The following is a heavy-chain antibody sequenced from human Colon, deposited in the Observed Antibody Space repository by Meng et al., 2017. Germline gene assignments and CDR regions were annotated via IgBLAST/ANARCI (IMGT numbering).Heavy chain of an antibody. CDR1: GGSISRSDW. CDR3: ASSDYYRSDY. CDR2: TSHSGST. Sequence: GQRQGSCPGLVKPSETLSLPCAVSGGSISRSDWWSWVRQPPGKGLEWIGETSHSGSTNYSPSLKSRVTISLDKSKNQLSLKLNSVTAADTAVYYCASSDYYRSDYWGQGTLVTVSS. D-gene: IGHD3-22*01. J-gene: IGHJ4*02. V-gene: IGHV4-4*02.